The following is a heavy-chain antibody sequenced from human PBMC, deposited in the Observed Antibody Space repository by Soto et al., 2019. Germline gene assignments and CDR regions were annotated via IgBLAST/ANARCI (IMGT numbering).Heavy chain of an antibody. V-gene: IGHV3-21*06. CDR2: ISSTTHYI. Sequence: GGSLRLSCAASVFTFTRYSMNWIRQAPGKGLEWVSSISSTTHYIYYADSMRGRFTISRDNAKNAVYLEMNSLRAEDTAVYYYARESEDLTSNFDFWGQGTLVTVSS. CDR1: VFTFTRYS. CDR3: ARESEDLTSNFDF. J-gene: IGHJ4*02.